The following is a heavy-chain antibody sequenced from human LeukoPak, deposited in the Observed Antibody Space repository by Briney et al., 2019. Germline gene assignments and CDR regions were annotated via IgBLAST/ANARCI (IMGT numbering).Heavy chain of an antibody. D-gene: IGHD3-10*01. J-gene: IGHJ4*02. CDR2: INHSGST. CDR1: GGSFSGYY. V-gene: IGHV4-34*01. Sequence: PSETLSLTCAVYGGSFSGYYWSWIRQPPGKGLEWIGEINHSGSTNYNPSLKSRVTISVDTSKNQFSLKLSSVTAADTAVYYCAREGVGSGSYQYYFDYWGQGTLVTVSS. CDR3: AREGVGSGSYQYYFDY.